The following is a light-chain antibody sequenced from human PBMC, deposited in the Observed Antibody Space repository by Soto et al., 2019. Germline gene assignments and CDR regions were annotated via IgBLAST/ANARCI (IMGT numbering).Light chain of an antibody. Sequence: EVVMTQSPVTLSVSPGERATLSCRASQSIRNNLAWYQQEPGQPPRLLIFGASTRATGVPARFSGSGSGTEFTLTIDSLQSEDFAVYYCHQYENWPQGTFGPGTKVDIK. J-gene: IGKJ3*01. CDR2: GAS. CDR3: HQYENWPQGT. CDR1: QSIRNN. V-gene: IGKV3-15*01.